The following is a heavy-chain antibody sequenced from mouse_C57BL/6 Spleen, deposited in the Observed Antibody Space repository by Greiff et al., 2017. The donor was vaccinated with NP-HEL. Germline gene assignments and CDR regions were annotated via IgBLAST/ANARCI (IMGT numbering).Heavy chain of an antibody. CDR3: ARGVYDYYAMDY. Sequence: EVQRVESGGGLVKPGGSLKLSCAASGFTFSSYTMSWVRQTPEKRLEWVATISGGGGNTYYPDSVKGRFTISRDNAKNTLYLQMSSLRSEDTALYYCARGVYDYYAMDYWGQGTSVTVSS. CDR1: GFTFSSYT. V-gene: IGHV5-9*01. D-gene: IGHD1-1*01. CDR2: ISGGGGNT. J-gene: IGHJ4*01.